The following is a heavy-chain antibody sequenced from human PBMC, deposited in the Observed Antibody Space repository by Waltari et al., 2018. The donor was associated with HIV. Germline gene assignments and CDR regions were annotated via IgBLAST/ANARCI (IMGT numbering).Heavy chain of an antibody. CDR2: IYYSGST. J-gene: IGHJ4*02. Sequence: QLQLQESGPGLVKPSETLSLTCTVSGGSISSSSYYWGWIRQPPGKGLEWIGSIYYSGSTYYNPSLKSRVTISVDTSKNQFSLKLSSVTAADTAVYYCARYCSGGSCLLLRPAPIDYWGQGTLVTVSS. V-gene: IGHV4-39*01. CDR3: ARYCSGGSCLLLRPAPIDY. D-gene: IGHD2-15*01. CDR1: GGSISSSSYY.